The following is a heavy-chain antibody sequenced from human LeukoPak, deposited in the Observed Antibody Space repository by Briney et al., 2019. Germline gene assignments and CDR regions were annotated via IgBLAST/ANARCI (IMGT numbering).Heavy chain of an antibody. Sequence: ASVKVSCKASGYTFTSYGISWVRQAPGQGPEWMGWISAYNGNTNYAQKLQGRVTMTTDTSTSTAYMELRSLRSDDTAVYYCARAQVYYGSFDYWGQGTLVTVSS. V-gene: IGHV1-18*01. D-gene: IGHD3-22*01. CDR1: GYTFTSYG. CDR2: ISAYNGNT. CDR3: ARAQVYYGSFDY. J-gene: IGHJ4*02.